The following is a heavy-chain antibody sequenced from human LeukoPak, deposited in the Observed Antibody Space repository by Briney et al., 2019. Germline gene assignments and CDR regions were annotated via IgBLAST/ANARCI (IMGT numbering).Heavy chain of an antibody. CDR1: GYSFTSYW. Sequence: GESLKISCKGSGYSFTSYWTGWVRQMPGKGMGWRGIIYPGDSDTRYSLSFQGQVTISADKSISTAYLQWSSLKASDTAMYYCARHAPYYYDSSGSADYWGQGTLVTVSS. CDR3: ARHAPYYYDSSGSADY. CDR2: IYPGDSDT. J-gene: IGHJ4*02. V-gene: IGHV5-51*02. D-gene: IGHD3-22*01.